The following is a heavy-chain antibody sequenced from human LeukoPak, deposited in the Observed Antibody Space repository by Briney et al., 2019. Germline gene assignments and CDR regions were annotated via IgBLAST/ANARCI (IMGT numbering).Heavy chain of an antibody. Sequence: SETLSLTCTVSGDSISSSSYYWGWIRQPPGKGLEWIGSIYYSGSTSYNPSLKSRVTISRDTSKNQFSLRLNSVTAGDTAVYYCARSSGSSDYGNWGQGTLVIVSS. J-gene: IGHJ4*02. CDR1: GDSISSSSYY. D-gene: IGHD4-17*01. V-gene: IGHV4-39*07. CDR2: IYYSGST. CDR3: ARSSGSSDYGN.